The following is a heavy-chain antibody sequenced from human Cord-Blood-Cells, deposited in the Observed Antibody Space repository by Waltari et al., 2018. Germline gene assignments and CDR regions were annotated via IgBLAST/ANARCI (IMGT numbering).Heavy chain of an antibody. CDR1: GDSVSSNSAA. J-gene: IGHJ2*01. V-gene: IGHV6-1*01. D-gene: IGHD3-3*01. CDR3: ARGTGLMYRGYCDL. CDR2: TYYRSKWYN. Sequence: QVQLQQSGPGLVKPSQTLPLTCAISGDSVSSNSAAWNWLRQSPSRGLEWLGRTYYRSKWYNDYAVSVKSRITINPDTSKNQFSLQLNSVTPEDTTVYYCARGTGLMYRGYCDLWGRGTLVTVSS.